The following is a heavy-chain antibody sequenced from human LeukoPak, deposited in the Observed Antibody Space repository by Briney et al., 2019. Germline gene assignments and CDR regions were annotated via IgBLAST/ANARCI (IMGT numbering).Heavy chain of an antibody. CDR1: GFTFSSYA. CDR2: ISGGGGTT. D-gene: IGHD6-19*01. Sequence: GGSLRLSCEASGFTFSSYAMSWVRQAPGQGLEWVSSISGGGGTTYYADSVKGRFTISRDNSKNTLHLQMYSLRDEDTAVYYCAKYAVAGTGNWFDPWGQGTLVTVSS. CDR3: AKYAVAGTGNWFDP. V-gene: IGHV3-23*01. J-gene: IGHJ5*02.